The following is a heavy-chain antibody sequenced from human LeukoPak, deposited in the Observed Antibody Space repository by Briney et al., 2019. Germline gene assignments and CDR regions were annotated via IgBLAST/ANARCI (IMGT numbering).Heavy chain of an antibody. D-gene: IGHD2-21*01. Sequence: SETLSLTCAVYGGSFSGYYWSWIRQPPGKGLEWIGEINHSGSTNYNPSLKSRVTISVDRSKNQFSLRLSSVTAADTAVFYCAARSPYLWGHGADYWGQGTVVTVSS. CDR1: GGSFSGYY. J-gene: IGHJ4*02. CDR3: AARSPYLWGHGADY. CDR2: INHSGST. V-gene: IGHV4-34*01.